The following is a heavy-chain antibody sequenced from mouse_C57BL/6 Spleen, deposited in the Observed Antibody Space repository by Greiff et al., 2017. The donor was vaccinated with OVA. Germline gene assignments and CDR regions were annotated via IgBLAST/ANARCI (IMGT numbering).Heavy chain of an antibody. J-gene: IGHJ4*01. Sequence: QVQLQQPGAELVRPGTSVKLSCKASGYTFTSYWMHWVKQRPGQGLEWIGVIDPSDSYTNYNQKFKGKATLTVDTSSSTAYMQLSSLTSEDSAVYYCARRRKGYARDYWGQGTSVTVSS. V-gene: IGHV1-59*01. CDR2: IDPSDSYT. CDR3: ARRRKGYARDY. CDR1: GYTFTSYW.